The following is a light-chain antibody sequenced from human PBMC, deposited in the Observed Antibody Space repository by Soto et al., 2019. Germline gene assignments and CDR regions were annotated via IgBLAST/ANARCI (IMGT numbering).Light chain of an antibody. CDR3: QQANSCPLT. V-gene: IGKV1-12*01. CDR1: QSIRRY. Sequence: DIQLTHSPSSLSASVADRVTITCRASQSIRRYLNWYQQKPGKAPKLLIYAASSLQTGVPSRFSGSGSGTDFTLTISSLQPEDFATYYCQQANSCPLTFGGGTKVDIK. CDR2: AAS. J-gene: IGKJ4*01.